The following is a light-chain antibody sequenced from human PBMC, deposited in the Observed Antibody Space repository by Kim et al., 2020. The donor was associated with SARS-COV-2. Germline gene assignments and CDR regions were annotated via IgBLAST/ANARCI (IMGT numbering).Light chain of an antibody. V-gene: IGLV3-19*01. CDR2: GKN. Sequence: LGQTVRITCQGDSLRTQSASWYQRKPGQAPVLVIYGKNNRPSGIPDRFSGSSSGNTASLTITGAQAEDEADYYCNSRDSSGNHVVFGGGTQLTVL. J-gene: IGLJ2*01. CDR1: SLRTQS. CDR3: NSRDSSGNHVV.